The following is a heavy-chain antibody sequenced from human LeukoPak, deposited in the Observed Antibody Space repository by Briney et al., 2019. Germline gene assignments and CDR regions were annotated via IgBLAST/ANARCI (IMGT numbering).Heavy chain of an antibody. CDR1: GFKVRDVW. CDR3: TTDPRH. V-gene: IGHV3-15*01. CDR2: IKSKSDGGTT. J-gene: IGHJ4*02. Sequence: GSLRLTCGASGFKVRDVWMSWVRQAPGRGLEWLGRIKSKSDGGTTDYVAPVKGRFTISRDDPKNTVSLQMNSLKTEDTAVYYCTTDPRHWGQGTLVTVSS.